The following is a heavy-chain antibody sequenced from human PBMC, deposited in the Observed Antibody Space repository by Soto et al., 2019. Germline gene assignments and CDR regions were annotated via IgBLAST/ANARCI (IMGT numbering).Heavy chain of an antibody. V-gene: IGHV3-74*01. CDR3: ARDSLEWSPSYNLFDP. J-gene: IGHJ5*02. CDR1: GFTFSGYW. CDR2: INSDGSST. Sequence: EVQLVESGGGLVQPGGSLRLSCAASGFTFSGYWMHWVRQAPGKGLVWVSRINSDGSSTSYADSVKGRFTISRDNAKNTLYLQMNSLRAEDTAVYHCARDSLEWSPSYNLFDPWGQGTLVTVSS. D-gene: IGHD3-3*01.